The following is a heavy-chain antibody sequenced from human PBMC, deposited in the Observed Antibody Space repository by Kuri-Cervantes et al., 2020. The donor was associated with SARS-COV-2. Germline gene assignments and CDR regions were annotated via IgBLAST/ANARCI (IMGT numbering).Heavy chain of an antibody. CDR2: INWNGDIT. V-gene: IGHV3-20*04. CDR3: ARDSGLLRGYYYYYMDV. CDR1: GFTFSSYS. D-gene: IGHD1-26*01. J-gene: IGHJ6*03. Sequence: GESLKISCTASGFTFSSYSMNWVRQAPGKGLEWVSGINWNGDITGYAGSVKGRFTISRDNAKNSLYLQMNSLRAEDTAVYYCARDSGLLRGYYYYYMDVWGKGTTVTVSS.